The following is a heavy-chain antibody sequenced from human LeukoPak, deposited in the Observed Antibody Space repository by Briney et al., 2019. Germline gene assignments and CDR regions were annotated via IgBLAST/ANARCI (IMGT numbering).Heavy chain of an antibody. CDR3: ARDLPYYYGSRSRYFDY. J-gene: IGHJ4*02. CDR2: IYYSGST. V-gene: IGHV4-59*01. CDR1: GGSISSYY. D-gene: IGHD3-10*01. Sequence: SETLSLTCTVSGGSISSYYWSWIRQPPGKGLEWIGYIYYSGSTNYNPSLKSRVTISVDTSKNQFSPKLSSVTAADTAVYYCARDLPYYYGSRSRYFDYWGQGTLVTVSS.